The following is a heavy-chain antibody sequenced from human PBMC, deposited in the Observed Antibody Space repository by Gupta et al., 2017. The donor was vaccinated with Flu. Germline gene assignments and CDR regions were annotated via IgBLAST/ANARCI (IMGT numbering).Heavy chain of an antibody. CDR3: ARGEIFPVPVGSVYFDY. Sequence: QVQLQESGPGLVKPSETLSLTCAVSGYSVSSGYYWGWIRQPPGKGLEWIGSIYHSGSTYYNPSLKSRVTISVDTSKNQFSLKLSSVTAADTAVYYCARGEIFPVPVGSVYFDYWGQGTLVTVSS. J-gene: IGHJ4*02. CDR1: GYSVSSGYY. CDR2: IYHSGST. V-gene: IGHV4-38-2*01. D-gene: IGHD3-9*01.